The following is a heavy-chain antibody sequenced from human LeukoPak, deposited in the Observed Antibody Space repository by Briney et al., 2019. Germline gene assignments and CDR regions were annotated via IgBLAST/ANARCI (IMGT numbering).Heavy chain of an antibody. J-gene: IGHJ3*02. CDR3: ARARLVIKDAFDI. CDR1: GFTVSSNY. CDR2: IYSGGST. D-gene: IGHD3-9*01. V-gene: IGHV3-66*01. Sequence: PGGSLRLSCAASGFTVSSNYMSWVRQAPGKGLEWVSVIYSGGSTYYADSVKGRFTISRDNPKNTLYLQMNSLRAEDTAVYYCARARLVIKDAFDIWGQGTMVTVSS.